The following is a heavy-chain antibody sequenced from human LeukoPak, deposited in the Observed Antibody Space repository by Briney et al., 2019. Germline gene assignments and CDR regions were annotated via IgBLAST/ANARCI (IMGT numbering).Heavy chain of an antibody. V-gene: IGHV5-51*01. D-gene: IGHD5-24*01. CDR3: ARRDMATNTPFDY. J-gene: IGHJ4*02. CDR1: EYTFTKYW. Sequence: GESLKISCKGSEYTFTKYWIGWVRQTPGKGLECMGIIYPGDSDTRYSPSFQGQVTISADRSISTAYLQWSSLKASDTAMYYCARRDMATNTPFDYWGQGTLVTVSS. CDR2: IYPGDSDT.